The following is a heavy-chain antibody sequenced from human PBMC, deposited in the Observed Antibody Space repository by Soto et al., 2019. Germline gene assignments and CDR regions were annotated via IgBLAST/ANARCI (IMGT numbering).Heavy chain of an antibody. V-gene: IGHV5-51*01. CDR2: IYPSDSDI. Sequence: SGESLKISCQVSGYTFTIYWIGWVRQMPGKGLEWMGIIYPSDSDIRYSPSFQGQVTISADNSISTAYLHWNSLKASDTALYYCATQRDFYYGMDVWGQGTTVTVSS. CDR3: ATQRDFYYGMDV. CDR1: GYTFTIYW. D-gene: IGHD6-25*01. J-gene: IGHJ6*02.